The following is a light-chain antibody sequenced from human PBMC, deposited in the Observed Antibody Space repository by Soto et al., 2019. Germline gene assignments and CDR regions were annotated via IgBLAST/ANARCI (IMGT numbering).Light chain of an antibody. V-gene: IGLV2-8*01. CDR1: INDVGGYNY. CDR2: EVS. Sequence: QSALTQPPSASGSPGQSVTISCTGTINDVGGYNYVSWYQQLPGKAPKLMIYEVSKRPSGVPDRFSGSKSGNTASLTVSGLLAEDEADYYCCSYAGSNSLGVFGGGTKLTVL. J-gene: IGLJ3*02. CDR3: CSYAGSNSLGV.